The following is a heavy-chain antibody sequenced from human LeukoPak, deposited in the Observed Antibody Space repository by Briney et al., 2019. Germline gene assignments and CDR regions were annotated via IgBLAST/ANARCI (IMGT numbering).Heavy chain of an antibody. V-gene: IGHV3-74*01. D-gene: IGHD3-16*01. CDR2: INDDGIGT. Sequence: TGGSLRLSCAASGFTFSSYWMHWVRHAPGKGLVWVSRINDDGIGTSYADSVRGRFTIPRDNAKNTLYLQMNSLRAEDTAVYYCAKDLGYDYVWGEGNFYDYWGQGTQVTVSS. J-gene: IGHJ4*02. CDR1: GFTFSSYW. CDR3: AKDLGYDYVWGEGNFYDY.